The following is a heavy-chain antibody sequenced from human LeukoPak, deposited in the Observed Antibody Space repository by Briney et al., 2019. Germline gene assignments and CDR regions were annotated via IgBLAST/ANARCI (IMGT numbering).Heavy chain of an antibody. CDR2: VNWNSSYI. J-gene: IGHJ4*02. CDR1: GFRFDDHA. Sequence: PGGSLRLSCAASGFRFDDHAMHWVRQVPGKGLEWVSGVNWNSSYIAYADSVRGRFTISRDNARDSCYLQMNGLRPEDTALYYCVRGQTLGELSPHAYWSQGTLVTVSS. CDR3: VRGQTLGELSPHAY. D-gene: IGHD3-16*02. V-gene: IGHV3-9*01.